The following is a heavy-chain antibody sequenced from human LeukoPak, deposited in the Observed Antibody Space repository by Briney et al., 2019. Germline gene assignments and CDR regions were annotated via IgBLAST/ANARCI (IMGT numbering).Heavy chain of an antibody. Sequence: GGSLRLSCAGSGFTFRSYWMSWVRQAPGKGLEWVANIKQDGSEEYYVDSVKGRFTISTDNAKNSLYLQMNSLRAEDTAVYYCARDAYYDFWSGYPRYFDYWGQGTLVTVSS. CDR3: ARDAYYDFWSGYPRYFDY. CDR2: IKQDGSEE. CDR1: GFTFRSYW. J-gene: IGHJ4*02. V-gene: IGHV3-7*01. D-gene: IGHD3-3*01.